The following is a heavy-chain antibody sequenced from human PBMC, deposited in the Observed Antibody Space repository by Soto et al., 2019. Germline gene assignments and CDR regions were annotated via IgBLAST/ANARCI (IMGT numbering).Heavy chain of an antibody. D-gene: IGHD1-1*01. V-gene: IGHV6-1*01. CDR1: GDSVSSKTAA. J-gene: IGHJ4*02. Sequence: SQTLSLTCAISGDSVSSKTAAWNWIRQSPSRGLEWLGRTYYRSKWYCDYAVSLKSRITINADTPKNQFSLQLNSVTPEDTAVYYCARDPPNYHSAFDQWGQGTLVTVSS. CDR2: TYYRSKWYC. CDR3: ARDPPNYHSAFDQ.